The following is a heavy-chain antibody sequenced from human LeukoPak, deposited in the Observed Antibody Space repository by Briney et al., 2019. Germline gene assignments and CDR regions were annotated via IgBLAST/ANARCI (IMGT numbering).Heavy chain of an antibody. Sequence: GGSLRLSCTASGFTFDDYAMHWVRQAPGKGLEWVSGISWNSGSIGYADSVKGRFTISRDNAKNSLYLQMNSLRAEDTALYYCAKDTDRFGEFQNWFDPWGQGTLVTVSS. D-gene: IGHD3-10*01. CDR1: GFTFDDYA. CDR3: AKDTDRFGEFQNWFDP. CDR2: ISWNSGSI. J-gene: IGHJ5*02. V-gene: IGHV3-9*01.